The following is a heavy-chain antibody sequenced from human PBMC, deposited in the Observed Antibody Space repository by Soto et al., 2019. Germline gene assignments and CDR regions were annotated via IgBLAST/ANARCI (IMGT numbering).Heavy chain of an antibody. CDR1: GYVYISYG. CDR2: ISAYTGKA. V-gene: IGHV1-18*04. Sequence: QVQLVQSGPEVKKPGASVKVSCKTSGYVYISYGISWVRQAPGHGLEWVGWISAYTGKADYAQKFQGRVTMTTETSTSPAFLELRSLRSDDTAVYYCARGQRYYGSGSYYSDSWGQGTLVTVSS. CDR3: ARGQRYYGSGSYYSDS. D-gene: IGHD3-10*01. J-gene: IGHJ4*02.